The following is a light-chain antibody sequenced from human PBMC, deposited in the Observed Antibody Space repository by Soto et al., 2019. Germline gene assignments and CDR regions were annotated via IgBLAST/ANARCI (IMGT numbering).Light chain of an antibody. CDR1: QIFLFSPNSKNY. J-gene: IGKJ1*01. CDR3: QQYYTPPRT. Sequence: DCMLTQSPDSLAVSLDERATMTCRSSQIFLFSPNSKNYLAWVQQKPGQPPKVLIRWASTRESGVPDRFSGSGSGTDFTLTISSLQTEDVAVYYCQQYYTPPRTFGHGTKVDI. CDR2: WAS. V-gene: IGKV4-1*01.